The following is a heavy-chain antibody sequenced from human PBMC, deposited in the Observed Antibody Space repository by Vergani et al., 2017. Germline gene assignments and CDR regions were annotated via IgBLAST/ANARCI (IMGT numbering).Heavy chain of an antibody. CDR2: IYTSGST. CDR1: GGSISSGSYY. CDR3: ARAGYVLRFLEWSPITFDY. D-gene: IGHD3-3*01. V-gene: IGHV4-61*02. J-gene: IGHJ4*02. Sequence: QVQLQESGPGLVKPSQTLSLTCTVSGGSISSGSYYWSWIRQPAGKGLEWIGRIYTSGSTNYTPSLKSRVTISVDTSKNQFSLKLRSVTAADTAVYYCARAGYVLRFLEWSPITFDYWGQGTLVTVSS.